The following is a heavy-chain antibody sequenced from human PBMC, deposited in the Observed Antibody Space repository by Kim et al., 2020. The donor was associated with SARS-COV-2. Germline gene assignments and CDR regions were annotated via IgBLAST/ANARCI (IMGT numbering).Heavy chain of an antibody. CDR2: IKQDGSEK. D-gene: IGHD3-22*01. J-gene: IGHJ4*02. CDR1: GFTFSSYW. V-gene: IGHV3-7*01. CDR3: ARDRGYYDSSGSPLRPFDY. Sequence: GGSLRLSCAASGFTFSSYWMSWVRQAPGKGLEWVANIKQDGSEKYYVDSVKGRFTISRDNAKNSLYLQMNSLRAEDTAVYYCARDRGYYDSSGSPLRPFDYWGQGTLVTVSS.